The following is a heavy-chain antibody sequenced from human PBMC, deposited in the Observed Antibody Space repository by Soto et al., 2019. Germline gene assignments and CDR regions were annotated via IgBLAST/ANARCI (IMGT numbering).Heavy chain of an antibody. J-gene: IGHJ3*02. D-gene: IGHD1-26*01. CDR1: GYTFTTYT. Sequence: QVQLVQSGAEVKKPGASVKVSCRASGYTFTTYTLLWVRQAPGQRLEWMAWINPGNGDTKYSQNFQGRVTATRDTSASTPYMEMSSLRSEDTATYYCARNQPGFQIGWAWALDIWGQGTMVTVSS. CDR2: INPGNGDT. V-gene: IGHV1-3*01. CDR3: ARNQPGFQIGWAWALDI.